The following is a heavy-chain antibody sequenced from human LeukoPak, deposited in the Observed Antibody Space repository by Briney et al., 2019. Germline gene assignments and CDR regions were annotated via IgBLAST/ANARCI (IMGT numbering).Heavy chain of an antibody. V-gene: IGHV4-30-4*08. CDR1: GGSICCGDYY. Sequence: SETLSFTSAVSGGSICCGDYYWRWIRQPPGKGLEWIGYIYYSGSTYYNPSLKSRVTISVNTSKNQFPLKLSSVTAADTAVYYCARGSLVGYDFWSGYPTYYFDYWGQGTLVTVSS. CDR3: ARGSLVGYDFWSGYPTYYFDY. D-gene: IGHD3-3*01. CDR2: IYYSGST. J-gene: IGHJ4*02.